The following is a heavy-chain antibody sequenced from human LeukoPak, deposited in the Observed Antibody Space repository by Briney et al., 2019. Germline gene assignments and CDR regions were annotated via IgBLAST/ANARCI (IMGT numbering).Heavy chain of an antibody. V-gene: IGHV4-39*07. D-gene: IGHD3-16*01. CDR3: ARESGSYLWRSWLNP. J-gene: IGHJ5*02. CDR2: IYHSGCT. Sequence: SETLSLTCIVSGGSISSSSYYWGWIRQPPGKGLEWIGRIYHSGCTYYNPSRKSRVTISVDTSKNQYSLKLNSVTAADTAVYYCARESGSYLWRSWLNPWGQGTLVTVSS. CDR1: GGSISSSSYY.